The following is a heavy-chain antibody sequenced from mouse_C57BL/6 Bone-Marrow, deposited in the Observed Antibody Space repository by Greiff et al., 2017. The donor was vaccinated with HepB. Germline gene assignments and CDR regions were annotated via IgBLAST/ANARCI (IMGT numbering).Heavy chain of an antibody. CDR2: IYPGSGST. Sequence: QVHVKQPGAELVKPGASVKMSCKASGYTFTSYWITWVKQRPGQGLEWIGDIYPGSGSTNYNEKFKSKATLTVDTSSSTAYMQLSSLTSEDSAVYYCARSLYYDHDGFAYWGQGTLVTVSA. J-gene: IGHJ3*01. V-gene: IGHV1-55*01. CDR1: GYTFTSYW. CDR3: ARSLYYDHDGFAY. D-gene: IGHD2-4*01.